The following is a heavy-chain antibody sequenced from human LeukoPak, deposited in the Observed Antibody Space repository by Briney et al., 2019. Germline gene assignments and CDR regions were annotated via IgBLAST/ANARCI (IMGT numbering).Heavy chain of an antibody. CDR2: LFDSVRT. V-gene: IGHV4-59*11. CDR3: ATIKRGSIFGYFDF. CDR1: GGSITSHY. Sequence: SETLSLTCTVSGGSITSHYWSWVRQPPGKGLEWIAYLFDSVRTKDNPSLKSRLTLSADTSKNQFSLRLNSVTAADTAVYYCATIKRGSIFGYFDFWGQGIKITVSS. D-gene: IGHD5-18*01. J-gene: IGHJ4*02.